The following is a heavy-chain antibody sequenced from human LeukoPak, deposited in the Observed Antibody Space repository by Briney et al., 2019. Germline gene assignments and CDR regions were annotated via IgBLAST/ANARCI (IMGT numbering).Heavy chain of an antibody. Sequence: ASVKVSCKASGFTFTSSAMQWVRQATGQGLEWMGWMNPNSGNTGYAQKFQGRVTITRNTSISTAYMELSSLRSEDTAVYYCARPARGYYDFWSGYYLVVWGQGTLVTVSS. CDR3: ARPARGYYDFWSGYYLVV. D-gene: IGHD3-3*01. V-gene: IGHV1-8*03. CDR2: MNPNSGNT. J-gene: IGHJ4*02. CDR1: GFTFTSSA.